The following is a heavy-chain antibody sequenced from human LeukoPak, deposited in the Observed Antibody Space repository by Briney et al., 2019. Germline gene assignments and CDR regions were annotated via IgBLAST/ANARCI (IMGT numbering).Heavy chain of an antibody. Sequence: SETLSLTCTVSGGSISSSRYYWGWMRQPPGKGLEWIGRSYYSGTTYYNPSRKSRVTISVDTSKNQFSLKLSSLTAEDTAVYYCASEGYSSGWYIVDYWGQGILVTVSS. D-gene: IGHD6-19*01. J-gene: IGHJ4*02. CDR2: SYYSGTT. CDR1: GGSISSSRYY. V-gene: IGHV4-39*01. CDR3: ASEGYSSGWYIVDY.